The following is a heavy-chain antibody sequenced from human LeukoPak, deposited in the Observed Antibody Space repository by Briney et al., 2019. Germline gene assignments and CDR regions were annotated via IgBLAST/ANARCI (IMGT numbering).Heavy chain of an antibody. CDR3: AREPLYCSGGSCYRPYYFDY. CDR2: IYYSGST. J-gene: IGHJ4*02. D-gene: IGHD2-15*01. Sequence: SETLSLTCTVSGGSISSGGYYWSWIRQHPGKGLEWIGYIYYSGSTYYNPSLKSRVTISVDTSKNQFSLKLSSVTAADTAVYYCAREPLYCSGGSCYRPYYFDYWGRGTLVTVSS. CDR1: GGSISSGGYY. V-gene: IGHV4-31*03.